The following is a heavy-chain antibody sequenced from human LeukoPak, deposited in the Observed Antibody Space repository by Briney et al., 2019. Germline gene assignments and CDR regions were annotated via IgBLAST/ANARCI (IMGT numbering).Heavy chain of an antibody. D-gene: IGHD5-18*01. Sequence: GRSLRLSCAASGFTFSSYAMHWVRQSLGKGLEWVAVMSYDGFNKYYADSVKGRFTISRDNSKNTLYLQMNSLRAEDTAVYYCAKTKGYSYGYYFDYWGQGTLVAVSS. CDR2: MSYDGFNK. CDR1: GFTFSSYA. J-gene: IGHJ4*02. CDR3: AKTKGYSYGYYFDY. V-gene: IGHV3-30*18.